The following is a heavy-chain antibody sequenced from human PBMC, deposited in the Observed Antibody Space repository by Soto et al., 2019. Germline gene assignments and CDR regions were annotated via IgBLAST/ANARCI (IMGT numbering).Heavy chain of an antibody. V-gene: IGHV3-11*05. CDR1: GFTFSDYY. J-gene: IGHJ4*02. Sequence: QVQLVESGGGLVKPGGSLRLSFAASGFTFSDYYMSWIRQAPGKGLEWVSYISSSSSYTNYADSVKGRFTISRDNAKNSLYLQMNSLRAEDTAVYYCARDITDYGDYARALDYWGQGTLVTVSS. CDR2: ISSSSSYT. D-gene: IGHD4-17*01. CDR3: ARDITDYGDYARALDY.